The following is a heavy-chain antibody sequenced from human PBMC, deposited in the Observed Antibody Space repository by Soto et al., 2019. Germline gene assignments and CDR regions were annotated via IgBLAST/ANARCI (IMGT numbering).Heavy chain of an antibody. CDR1: GFTFGDYA. J-gene: IGHJ6*02. CDR2: IRSKAYGGTT. V-gene: IGHV3-49*03. Sequence: GGSLRLSCTASGFTFGDYAMSWFRHAPGKGLEWVGFIRSKAYGGTTEYAASVKGRFTISRDDSKSIAYLQMNSLKTEDTAVYYCTRDQQIQLFGGKDYYYYGMDVWGQGTTVTVSS. CDR3: TRDQQIQLFGGKDYYYYGMDV. D-gene: IGHD5-18*01.